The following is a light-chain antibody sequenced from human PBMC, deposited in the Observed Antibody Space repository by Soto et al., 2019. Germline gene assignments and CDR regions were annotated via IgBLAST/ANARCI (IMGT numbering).Light chain of an antibody. V-gene: IGLV2-8*01. Sequence: QSALTQPPSASGSPGQSVTMSCTGTSSDNGAYNYVSWYQQHPGKAPKLMIYAVTKRPSGVPDRFSGSKSGNTASLTVSGLQAEDEAEYFCSSYAGNFGVLFGGGTKLTVL. CDR3: SSYAGNFGVL. J-gene: IGLJ2*01. CDR2: AVT. CDR1: SSDNGAYNY.